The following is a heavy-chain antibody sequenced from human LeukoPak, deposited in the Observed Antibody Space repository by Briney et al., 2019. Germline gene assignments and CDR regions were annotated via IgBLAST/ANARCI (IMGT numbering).Heavy chain of an antibody. CDR2: ISSSSYI. D-gene: IGHD6-19*01. CDR1: GFTFSSYS. J-gene: IGHJ6*02. V-gene: IGHV3-21*01. Sequence: GGSLRLSCAASGFTFSSYSMNWVRQAPGKGLEWVSSISSSSYIYYADSVKGRFTISRDNAKNSLYLQMNSLRAEDTAVYYCARATAVADNYYYYYGMDVWGQGTTVTVSS. CDR3: ARATAVADNYYYYYGMDV.